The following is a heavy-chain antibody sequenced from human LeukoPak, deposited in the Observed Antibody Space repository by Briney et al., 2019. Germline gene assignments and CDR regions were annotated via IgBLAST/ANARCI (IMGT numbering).Heavy chain of an antibody. CDR3: ASTRSGYYSD. CDR1: GFTFSSYS. V-gene: IGHV3-48*02. D-gene: IGHD3-22*01. J-gene: IGHJ4*02. CDR2: ISSSSSTI. Sequence: PGRSLRLSCAASGFTFSSYSMNWVRQAPGKGLEWVSYISSSSSTIYYADSVKGRFTISRDNAKNSLYLQMNSLRDEDTAVYYCASTRSGYYSDWGQGTLVTVSS.